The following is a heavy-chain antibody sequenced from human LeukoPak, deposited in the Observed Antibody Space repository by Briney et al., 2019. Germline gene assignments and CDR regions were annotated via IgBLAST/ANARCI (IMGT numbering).Heavy chain of an antibody. CDR3: VNGGSYLTK. V-gene: IGHV4-59*01. D-gene: IGHD3-10*01. Sequence: SETLSLTCTVSGGSISSYWSWIRQSPGKGLEWIGYIYFTGTTNYNPTLKSRLTISIDTSRNQFSLKLTSATAADTAIYYCVNGGSYLTKWGQGTLVTVSS. CDR2: IYFTGTT. J-gene: IGHJ4*02. CDR1: GGSISSY.